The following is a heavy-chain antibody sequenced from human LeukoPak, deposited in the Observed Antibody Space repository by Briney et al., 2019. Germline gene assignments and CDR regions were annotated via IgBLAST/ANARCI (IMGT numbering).Heavy chain of an antibody. J-gene: IGHJ4*02. Sequence: GGSLRLSCAASGFTLDDYAMHWVRQAAGKGREGMGGFDFEYGETIHAHKFQGRVTMTEDTSADTAYIELSSLRSEDTAVYYCATAPPIQLWLSHWGQGTLVTVSS. D-gene: IGHD5-18*01. V-gene: IGHV1-24*01. CDR2: FDFEYGET. CDR3: ATAPPIQLWLSH. CDR1: GFTLDDYA.